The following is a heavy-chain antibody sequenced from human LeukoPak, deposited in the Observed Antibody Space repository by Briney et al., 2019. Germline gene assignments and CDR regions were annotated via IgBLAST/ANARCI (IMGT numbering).Heavy chain of an antibody. V-gene: IGHV4-34*01. D-gene: IGHD3-16*02. CDR2: IYYSGST. CDR3: ASYIMITFGGVIVKEVFDY. Sequence: SETLSLTCAVYGGSFSGYHWSWIRQPPGKGLEWIGSIYYSGSTYYNPSLKSRVTISVDTSKNQFSLKLSSVTAADTAVYYCASYIMITFGGVIVKEVFDYWGQGTLVTVSS. CDR1: GGSFSGYH. J-gene: IGHJ4*02.